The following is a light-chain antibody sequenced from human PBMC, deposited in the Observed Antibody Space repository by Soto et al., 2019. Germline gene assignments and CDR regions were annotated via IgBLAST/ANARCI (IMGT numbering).Light chain of an antibody. J-gene: IGLJ2*01. CDR1: SSDVGGSNY. CDR2: DVS. V-gene: IGLV2-14*03. CDR3: SSYTSSSTVV. Sequence: QSALTQPASVSGSPGQSITISCTGSSSDVGGSNYVSWYQQHPGKAPKFMIYDVSNRPSGVSNRFSGSKSGNTASLTISGLQAEDEADYYCSSYTSSSTVVFGGGTKLTVL.